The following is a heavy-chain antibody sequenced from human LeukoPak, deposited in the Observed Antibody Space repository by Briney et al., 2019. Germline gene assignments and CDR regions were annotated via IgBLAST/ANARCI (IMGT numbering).Heavy chain of an antibody. V-gene: IGHV3-21*01. CDR3: ARDSLPYYYDSSGYYPDAFDI. CDR1: GFTFSSYS. Sequence: GGSLRLSCAASGFTFSSYSMNWVRQAPGKGLEWVSSISSSSSYIYYADSVKGRFTISRDTAKNSLCLQINSLRAESTAVYYCARDSLPYYYDSSGYYPDAFDIWGQGTMVTVSS. D-gene: IGHD3-22*01. J-gene: IGHJ3*02. CDR2: ISSSSSYI.